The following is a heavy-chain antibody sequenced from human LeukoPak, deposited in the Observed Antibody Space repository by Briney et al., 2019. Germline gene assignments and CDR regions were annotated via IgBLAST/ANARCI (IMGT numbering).Heavy chain of an antibody. CDR3: ARVYGYNYWYFDL. J-gene: IGHJ2*01. D-gene: IGHD5-24*01. CDR1: GASLTSYY. CDR2: IYYIVNT. V-gene: IGHV4-59*01. Sequence: SETLSLTCTLSGASLTSYYWCWFRQPPGEALEWIGYIYYIVNTKYNPSLKRRATISEDTSKKQFSLRLNSVTAADTAVYYCARVYGYNYWYFDLWGRGTLVTVSS.